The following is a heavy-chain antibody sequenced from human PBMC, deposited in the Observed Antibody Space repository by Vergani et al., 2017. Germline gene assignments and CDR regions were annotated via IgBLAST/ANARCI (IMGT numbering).Heavy chain of an antibody. V-gene: IGHV4-39*01. CDR2: IYYSGST. CDR1: GGSISSSSYY. CDR3: ARGQSITFGGVIVSGPVY. Sequence: QLQLQESGPGLVKPSETLSLTCTVSGGSISSSSYYWGWIRQPPGKGLEWIGSIYYSGSTYYNPSLKSRVTISVDTSKNQFSLKLSSVTAADTAVYYCARGQSITFGGVIVSGPVYWGQGTLVTVSS. D-gene: IGHD3-16*02. J-gene: IGHJ4*02.